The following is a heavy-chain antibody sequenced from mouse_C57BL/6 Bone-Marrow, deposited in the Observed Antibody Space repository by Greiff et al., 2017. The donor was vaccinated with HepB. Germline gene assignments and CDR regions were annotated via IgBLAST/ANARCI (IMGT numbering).Heavy chain of an antibody. D-gene: IGHD2-3*01. V-gene: IGHV5-12*01. Sequence: EVQLQESGGGLVQPGGSLKLSCAASGFTFSDYYMYWVRQTPEKRLVWVAYISNGGGSTYYPDTVKGRFTLSRDNAKNTLYLKMSRLKSEDTAMYYCARHVYDGYYDYAMDDWGQGTSVTVSS. CDR3: ARHVYDGYYDYAMDD. J-gene: IGHJ4*01. CDR1: GFTFSDYY. CDR2: ISNGGGST.